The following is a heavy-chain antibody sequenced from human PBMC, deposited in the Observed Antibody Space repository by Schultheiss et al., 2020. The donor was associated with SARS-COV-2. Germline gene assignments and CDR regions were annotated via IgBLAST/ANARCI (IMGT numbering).Heavy chain of an antibody. J-gene: IGHJ4*02. Sequence: GESLKISCAASGFTFSSYAMSWVRQAPGKGLEWVSAISGSGGSTYYADSVKGRFTISRDNAKNSLYLQMNSLRVEDTAVYYCARNAARLITRAQFDYWGQGTLVTVSS. CDR3: ARNAARLITRAQFDY. CDR1: GFTFSSYA. CDR2: ISGSGGST. D-gene: IGHD6-6*01. V-gene: IGHV3-23*01.